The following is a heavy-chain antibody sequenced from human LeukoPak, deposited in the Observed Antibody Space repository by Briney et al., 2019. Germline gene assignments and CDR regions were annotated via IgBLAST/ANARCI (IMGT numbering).Heavy chain of an antibody. V-gene: IGHV1-18*01. D-gene: IGHD2-2*02. J-gene: IGHJ6*03. CDR3: ARGGVVVPAAIPYYYYYMDV. Sequence: GASVKVSCKASGYIFTSYGISWVRQAPGQGLEWMGWISAYNGNTNYAQKLQGRVTMTTDTSTSTAYMELRSLRSDDTAVYYCARGGVVVPAAIPYYYYYMDVWGKGTTVTISS. CDR2: ISAYNGNT. CDR1: GYIFTSYG.